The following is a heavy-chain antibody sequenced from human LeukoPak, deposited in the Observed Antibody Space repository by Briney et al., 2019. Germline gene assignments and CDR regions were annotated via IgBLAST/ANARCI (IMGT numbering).Heavy chain of an antibody. CDR2: IIPIFGTA. CDR1: GGTFISYA. V-gene: IGHV1-69*01. D-gene: IGHD2-2*01. CDR3: ARDRDCSSTSCYRRGRRNWFDP. J-gene: IGHJ5*02. Sequence: ASVKVSCKASGGTFISYAISWVRQAPGQGLEWMGGIIPIFGTANYAQKFQGRVTITADESTSTAYMELSSLRSEDTAVYYCARDRDCSSTSCYRRGRRNWFDPWGQGTLVTVSS.